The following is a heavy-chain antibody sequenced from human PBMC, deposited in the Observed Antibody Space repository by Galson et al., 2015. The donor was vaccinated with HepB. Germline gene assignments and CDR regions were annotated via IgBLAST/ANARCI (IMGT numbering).Heavy chain of an antibody. D-gene: IGHD2-2*02. J-gene: IGHJ4*02. Sequence: SLRLSCAASGFTFSSYAMSWVRQAPGKGLEWVSAISGSGGSTYYADSVKGRFTISRDNSKNTLYLQMNSLRAEDTAVYYCAKGRYCSSTSCYSPWYFDYWGQGTLVTVSS. CDR1: GFTFSSYA. CDR3: AKGRYCSSTSCYSPWYFDY. CDR2: ISGSGGST. V-gene: IGHV3-23*01.